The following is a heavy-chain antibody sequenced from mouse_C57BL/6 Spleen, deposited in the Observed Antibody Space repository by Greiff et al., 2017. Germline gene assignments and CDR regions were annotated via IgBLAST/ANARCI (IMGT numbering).Heavy chain of an antibody. Sequence: EVQRVESGPELVKPGASVKIPCKASGYTFTDYNMDWVKQSHGKSLEWIGDINPNNGGTIYNQKFKGKATLTVDKSSSTAYMELRSLTSEDTAVYYCARLGTGRGFAYWGQGTLVTVSA. V-gene: IGHV1-18*01. CDR3: ARLGTGRGFAY. CDR1: GYTFTDYN. J-gene: IGHJ3*01. CDR2: INPNNGGT. D-gene: IGHD1-1*02.